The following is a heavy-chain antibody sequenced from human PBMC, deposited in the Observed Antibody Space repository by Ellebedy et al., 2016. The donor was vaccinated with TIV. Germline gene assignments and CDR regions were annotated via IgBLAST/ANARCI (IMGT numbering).Heavy chain of an antibody. J-gene: IGHJ4*01. V-gene: IGHV3-30*02. CDR1: GFTSSRYG. D-gene: IGHD2-21*01. CDR2: SRYDGGAE. Sequence: GESLKISCVGSGFTSSRYGMHWVGQAPGKGLEWVAFSRYDGGAEFYADSVKGRFMISRDNSKNTLYLQMSSLRTEDTAVYYCAKDDDDCISHWGQGTLVTVSS. CDR3: AKDDDDCISH.